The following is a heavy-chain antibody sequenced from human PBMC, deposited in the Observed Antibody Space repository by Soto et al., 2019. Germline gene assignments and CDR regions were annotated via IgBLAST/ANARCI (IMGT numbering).Heavy chain of an antibody. V-gene: IGHV4-4*07. CDR2: IFTGGSI. CDR1: GDSVSSYY. J-gene: IGHJ4*02. D-gene: IGHD3-10*01. CDR3: AREGFGYKTLDY. Sequence: LSLTCTVSGDSVSSYYWSWIRQPAGKGLEWIGRIFTGGSINYNPSLKSRVTMSVDTSKNQVSLRLTSVTAADTAVYYCAREGFGYKTLDYWGQGTLVTVSS.